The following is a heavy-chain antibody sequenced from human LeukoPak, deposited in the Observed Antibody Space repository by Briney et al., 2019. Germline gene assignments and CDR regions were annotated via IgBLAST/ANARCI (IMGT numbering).Heavy chain of an antibody. Sequence: PSETLSLTCTVSDDSISDYYWSWIRQPPGKGLEWSGDISYSGSANYNPSLKSRVTISLDTSKNQFSLKLTSVTTADTAVFYCARTHSSSLIWFDPWGQGTLVIVSS. D-gene: IGHD6-13*01. CDR3: ARTHSSSLIWFDP. V-gene: IGHV4-59*01. J-gene: IGHJ5*02. CDR1: DDSISDYY. CDR2: ISYSGSA.